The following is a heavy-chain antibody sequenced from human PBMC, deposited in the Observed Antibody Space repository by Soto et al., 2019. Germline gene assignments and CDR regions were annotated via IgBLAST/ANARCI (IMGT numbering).Heavy chain of an antibody. J-gene: IGHJ6*02. D-gene: IGHD6-13*01. Sequence: QVQLVQSGAEVKKPGASVKVSCKASGYTFTSYGISWVRQAPGQGLEWMGWISAYNGNTNYAQKLQGRVTMTTDTSTSTAHMERRSLRSDDTAVYYCARDGIAAAGTRSRNLDVWGQGTTVTVSS. CDR1: GYTFTSYG. V-gene: IGHV1-18*01. CDR3: ARDGIAAAGTRSRNLDV. CDR2: ISAYNGNT.